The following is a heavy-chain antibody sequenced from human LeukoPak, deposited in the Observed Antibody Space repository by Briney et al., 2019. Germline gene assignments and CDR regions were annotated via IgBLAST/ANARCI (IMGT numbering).Heavy chain of an antibody. J-gene: IGHJ5*02. D-gene: IGHD6-6*01. CDR2: ISGSGDST. CDR1: GFTFRSYA. V-gene: IGHV3-23*01. Sequence: GGSLRLSCAASGFTFRSYAMNWVRQAPGKGLEWVSAISGSGDSTYYADSVKGRFTISRDNSQNTLYLQMNSLGAEDTAIYYCAKDRIASPPQGRFDPWGQGTLVTVSS. CDR3: AKDRIASPPQGRFDP.